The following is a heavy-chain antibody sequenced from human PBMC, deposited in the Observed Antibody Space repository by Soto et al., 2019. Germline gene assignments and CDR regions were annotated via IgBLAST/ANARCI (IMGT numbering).Heavy chain of an antibody. J-gene: IGHJ3*01. CDR1: GGSITSSSYY. CDR3: AKSGAGLFDAYDL. Sequence: SETLSLTCTVSGGSITSSSYYWGWIRQPPGKGLEWIGTMYYTGSAYSNASLKSRVTISVDTSKTQFSLKLNSVTAADTAVYYCAKSGAGLFDAYDLWGQGTMVTVSS. D-gene: IGHD1-26*01. CDR2: MYYTGSA. V-gene: IGHV4-39*01.